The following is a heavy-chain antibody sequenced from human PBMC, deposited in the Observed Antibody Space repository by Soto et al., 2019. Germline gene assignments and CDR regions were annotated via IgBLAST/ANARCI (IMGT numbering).Heavy chain of an antibody. CDR2: ISYDGSNK. J-gene: IGHJ4*02. D-gene: IGHD3-22*01. CDR3: ARDSYDSSGYYGY. V-gene: IGHV3-30-3*01. CDR1: GFTFSSYA. Sequence: GGSLRLSCAASGFTFSSYAMHWVRQAPGKGLEWVAVISYDGSNKYYADSVKGRFTISRDNSKNTLYLQMNSLRAEDTAVYYCARDSYDSSGYYGYWGQGTLVTVSS.